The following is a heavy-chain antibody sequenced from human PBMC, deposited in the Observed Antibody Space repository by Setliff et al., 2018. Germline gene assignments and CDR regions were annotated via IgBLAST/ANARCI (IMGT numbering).Heavy chain of an antibody. D-gene: IGHD5-18*01. CDR2: ISSSSSTI. CDR1: GFTFSSYS. J-gene: IGHJ5*02. CDR3: ARGGAFSYGYPLHH. Sequence: PGGSLRLSCAASGFTFSSYSMNWVRQAPGKGLEWVSYISSSSSTIYYADSVKDRFFISRDNSKNTLFLQMGSLRGEDKAVYYCARGGAFSYGYPLHHWGQGTLVTVSS. V-gene: IGHV3-48*04.